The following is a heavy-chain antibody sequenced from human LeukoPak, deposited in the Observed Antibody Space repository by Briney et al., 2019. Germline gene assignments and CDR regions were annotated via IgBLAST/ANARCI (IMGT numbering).Heavy chain of an antibody. Sequence: SETLSLTRIVSGGSISSYYWSWIRQPPGKGLEWIGYIYYSGSTNYNPSLKSRVTISVDTSKNQFSLKLSSVTAADTAVYYCAGFGELYYYMDVWGKGTTVTVSS. CDR1: GGSISSYY. CDR3: AGFGELYYYMDV. D-gene: IGHD3-10*01. V-gene: IGHV4-59*08. CDR2: IYYSGST. J-gene: IGHJ6*03.